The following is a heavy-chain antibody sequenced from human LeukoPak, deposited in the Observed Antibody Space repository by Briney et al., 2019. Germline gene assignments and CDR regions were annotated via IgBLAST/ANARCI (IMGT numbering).Heavy chain of an antibody. V-gene: IGHV3-23*01. J-gene: IGHJ5*02. CDR2: IVATYEGT. D-gene: IGHD3/OR15-3a*01. Sequence: GGSLRLSCAASGFTFSAYAMMWVRQAPGKGLEWVSSIVATYEGTFYADSVQGRFIISRDNSESTVSLQMNSLRAEDTADYYCARGKAGGLVDLFDPWGQGTLVTVSS. CDR3: ARGKAGGLVDLFDP. CDR1: GFTFSAYA.